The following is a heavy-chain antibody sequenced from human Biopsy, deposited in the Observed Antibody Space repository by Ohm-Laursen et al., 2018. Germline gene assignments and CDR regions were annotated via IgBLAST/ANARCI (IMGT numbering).Heavy chain of an antibody. Sequence: SLRLSCAASGFTFSRHGMHWVRQAPGKGLAWVAVIWSDGNNKYYADSVKGRFTISRDTSRNTLYMQMNSLRVEDTALYYCARDAEEFDSSGPRFDYWGQGNLVTVSS. CDR1: GFTFSRHG. V-gene: IGHV3-33*01. D-gene: IGHD3-22*01. CDR3: ARDAEEFDSSGPRFDY. CDR2: IWSDGNNK. J-gene: IGHJ4*02.